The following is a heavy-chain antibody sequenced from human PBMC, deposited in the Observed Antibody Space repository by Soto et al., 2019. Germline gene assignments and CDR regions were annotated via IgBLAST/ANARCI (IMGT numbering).Heavy chain of an antibody. D-gene: IGHD4-17*01. CDR3: AREHTVTYHDAFDI. V-gene: IGHV3-11*01. J-gene: IGHJ3*02. CDR1: GFTFSDYY. Sequence: PGGSLRLSCAASGFTFSDYYMSWIRQAPGEGLEWVSYISSSVSTIYYADSVKGRFTISRDNAKNSLYLQMNSLRAEDTAVYYCAREHTVTYHDAFDIWGQGTMVTVS. CDR2: ISSSVSTI.